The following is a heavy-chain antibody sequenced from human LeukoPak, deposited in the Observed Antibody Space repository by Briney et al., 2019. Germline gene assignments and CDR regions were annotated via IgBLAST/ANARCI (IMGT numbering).Heavy chain of an antibody. Sequence: SETLSLTCTVSGGSISSSSYYWGWIRQPPGKGLEWIGSIYYSGSTYYNPSLKSRVTISVDTSKNQFSLKLSSVTAADTAVYYCARQPYYDSSGYLFDYWGQGTLVTVSS. D-gene: IGHD3-22*01. CDR3: ARQPYYDSSGYLFDY. J-gene: IGHJ4*02. CDR2: IYYSGST. CDR1: GGSISSSSYY. V-gene: IGHV4-39*01.